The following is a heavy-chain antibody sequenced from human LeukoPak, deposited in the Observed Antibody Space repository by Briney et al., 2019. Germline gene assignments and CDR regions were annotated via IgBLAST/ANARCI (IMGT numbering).Heavy chain of an antibody. J-gene: IGHJ6*03. CDR3: ARDIRGYCSSTSCYGHYYYMDV. CDR1: GFTVSSNY. Sequence: GGSLRLSCAASGFTVSSNYMNWVRQAPGKGLEWVSGLYTSGNTFYADSVKGRFTISRDNSKNTLYLQMNSLRAEDTAVYYCARDIRGYCSSTSCYGHYYYMDVWGKGTTVTVSS. D-gene: IGHD2-2*01. V-gene: IGHV3-53*01. CDR2: LYTSGNT.